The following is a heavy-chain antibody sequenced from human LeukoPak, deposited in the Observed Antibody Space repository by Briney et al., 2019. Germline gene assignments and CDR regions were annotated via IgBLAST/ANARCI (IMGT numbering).Heavy chain of an antibody. V-gene: IGHV3-33*01. D-gene: IGHD2/OR15-2a*01. CDR2: IWYDGSNK. J-gene: IGHJ4*02. Sequence: GGSLRLSCAAFGFTFSSYGMHWVRQAPGKGLEWVALIWYDGSNKYYADSVKGRFTISRDNSKNTLYLQMNSLRAEDTAVYYCAREGPRGNSQFDYWGQGTLVTVSS. CDR3: AREGPRGNSQFDY. CDR1: GFTFSSYG.